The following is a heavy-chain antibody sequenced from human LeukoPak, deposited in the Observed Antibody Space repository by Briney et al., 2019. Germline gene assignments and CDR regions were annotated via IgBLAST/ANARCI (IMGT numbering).Heavy chain of an antibody. V-gene: IGHV1-69*13. CDR1: GGSFSSYD. CDR2: IIPIFGTA. Sequence: GASVKVSCKATGGSFSSYDICWVRQAPGQWLEWMGGIIPIFGTANYAQKFQGRVTITADESTSTAYMELSSLRSEDTAVYYCAHRGLPDAFDIWGQGTMVTVSS. J-gene: IGHJ3*02. D-gene: IGHD2-15*01. CDR3: AHRGLPDAFDI.